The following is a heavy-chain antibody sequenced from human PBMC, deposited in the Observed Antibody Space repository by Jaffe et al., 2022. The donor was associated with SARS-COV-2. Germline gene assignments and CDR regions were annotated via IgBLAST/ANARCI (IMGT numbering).Heavy chain of an antibody. J-gene: IGHJ4*02. CDR2: ISSVGRTI. Sequence: EVQLVESGGDLVQPGGSLRLSCAASGFSFSLYSMNWVRQAPGKGLEWVSYISSVGRTIYYADSVKGRFTVSRDNDQNSLYLQIDSLRAEDTAIYYCVRVHRIEVPGDYWGQGTLVTVSS. V-gene: IGHV3-48*01. D-gene: IGHD6-19*01. CDR3: VRVHRIEVPGDY. CDR1: GFSFSLYS.